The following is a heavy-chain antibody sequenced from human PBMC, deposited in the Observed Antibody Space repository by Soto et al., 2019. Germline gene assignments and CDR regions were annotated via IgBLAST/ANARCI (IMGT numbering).Heavy chain of an antibody. CDR3: ASASHGDHNFDY. V-gene: IGHV4-31*03. Sequence: QVQLQESGPGLVKPSQTLSLTCTVSGGSISSGGYYWSWIRQHPGKGLEWIGYIYYSGSTYYNPSLKSRLTTSVDTSKNQSSLKLSSVTAADTAVYYCASASHGDHNFDYWGQGTLVTVSS. J-gene: IGHJ4*02. CDR1: GGSISSGGYY. D-gene: IGHD4-17*01. CDR2: IYYSGST.